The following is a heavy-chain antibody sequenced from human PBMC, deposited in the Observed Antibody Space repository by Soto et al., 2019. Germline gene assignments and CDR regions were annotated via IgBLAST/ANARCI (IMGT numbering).Heavy chain of an antibody. V-gene: IGHV1-69*12. CDR3: GRGSYYGSGSWDY. CDR1: GGTFSSYA. Sequence: QVQLVQSGAEVKKPGSSVKVSCKASGGTFSSYAISWVRQAPGQGLEWMGGIIPIFGTANYAQKFQGRVTITADDATSTAYMELSSLISEDTAVYYCGRGSYYGSGSWDYWGQGTLVTVSS. J-gene: IGHJ4*02. D-gene: IGHD2-15*01. CDR2: IIPIFGTA.